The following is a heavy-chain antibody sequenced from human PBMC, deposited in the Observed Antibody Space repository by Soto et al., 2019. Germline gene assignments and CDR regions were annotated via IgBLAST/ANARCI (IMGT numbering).Heavy chain of an antibody. CDR1: GGSISSYY. J-gene: IGHJ4*02. V-gene: IGHV4-59*08. Sequence: QVQLQESGPGLVKPSETLSLTCTVSGGSISSYYWSWIRQPPGKGLEWIGYIYYSGSTNYNPSLRGRVTISVDTSKNQFSRKLSSVPAADPAVYYCARRYGSCFDYWGQGTLVTVSS. D-gene: IGHD5-18*01. CDR2: IYYSGST. CDR3: ARRYGSCFDY.